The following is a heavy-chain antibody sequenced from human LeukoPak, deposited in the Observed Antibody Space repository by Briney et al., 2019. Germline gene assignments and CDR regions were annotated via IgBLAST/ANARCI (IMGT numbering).Heavy chain of an antibody. D-gene: IGHD3-22*01. V-gene: IGHV3-7*04. Sequence: GGSLRLSCIVSGFTFSSYWMTWVRQAPGKGLEWVANIKQAGSEKYYVDSVKGRFTISRDNAQNSLYLHMNSLRAEDTAVYYCARGYYDSSGYYYDYWGQGTVVTVSS. CDR3: ARGYYDSSGYYYDY. CDR1: GFTFSSYW. J-gene: IGHJ4*02. CDR2: IKQAGSEK.